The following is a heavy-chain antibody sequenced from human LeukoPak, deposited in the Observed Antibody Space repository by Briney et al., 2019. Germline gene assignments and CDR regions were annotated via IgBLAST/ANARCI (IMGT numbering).Heavy chain of an antibody. CDR3: ARRAGAYSHPCDY. Sequence: PGGSLRLSCTVSGFTVSSNSMSWVRQAPGKGLEWVSFIYSDNTHYSDSVKGRFTISRDNFKNTLYLQMNSLRAEDTAVYYCARRAGAYSHPCDYWGQGTLVTVSS. J-gene: IGHJ4*02. CDR2: IYSDNT. V-gene: IGHV3-53*01. CDR1: GFTVSSNS. D-gene: IGHD4/OR15-4a*01.